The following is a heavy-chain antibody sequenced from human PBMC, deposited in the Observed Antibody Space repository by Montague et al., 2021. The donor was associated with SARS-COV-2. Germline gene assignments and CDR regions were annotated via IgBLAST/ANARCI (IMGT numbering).Heavy chain of an antibody. CDR2: ITGSGGST. Sequence: SLRLSCAASGFTFSSYAMSWVRQAPGKGLEWVSTITGSGGSTYYADSVKGRFTISRDNSKNTLYLQMNSLRAEDMAVYYCAKGGVWERRGLTTFDYWGQGTLVTVSS. V-gene: IGHV3-23*01. CDR1: GFTFSSYA. J-gene: IGHJ4*02. CDR3: AKGGVWERRGLTTFDY. D-gene: IGHD1-26*01.